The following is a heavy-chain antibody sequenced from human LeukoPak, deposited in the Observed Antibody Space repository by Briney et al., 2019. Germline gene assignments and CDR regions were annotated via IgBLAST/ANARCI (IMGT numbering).Heavy chain of an antibody. CDR3: ARDPGYYYPTI. D-gene: IGHD3-10*01. V-gene: IGHV3-48*03. Sequence: GGSLRLSCAASGFTFSSYEMNWVRQAPGKGLEWVSYISSSGSTIYYADSVKGRFTISRDNAKNSLYLQMNSLRAEDTAVYYCARDPGYYYPTIWGQGTMVTVSS. CDR1: GFTFSSYE. J-gene: IGHJ3*02. CDR2: ISSSGSTI.